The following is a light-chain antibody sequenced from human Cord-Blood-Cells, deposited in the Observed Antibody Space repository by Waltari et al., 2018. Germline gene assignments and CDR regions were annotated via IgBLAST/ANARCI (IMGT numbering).Light chain of an antibody. J-gene: IGKJ1*01. Sequence: EIVMTQSPATLSVSPGERATLSCRASQSVSSNLAWYQQQPGQAPRLLIYGASTRATGIPDRFSGSGSGREFTLTISSLQSEDFAVYYCQQYNNWPSWTFGQGTKVEIK. V-gene: IGKV3-15*01. CDR1: QSVSSN. CDR2: GAS. CDR3: QQYNNWPSWT.